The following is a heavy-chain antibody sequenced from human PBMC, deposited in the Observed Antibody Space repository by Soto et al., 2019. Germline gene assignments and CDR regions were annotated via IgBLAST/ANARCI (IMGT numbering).Heavy chain of an antibody. Sequence: ASVKVSCKASGYTFTRYTMYWVRQAPGQRLECMGWINAGNDNIKYSQKFQGRVTITTDTSASTAYMELSSLRSEDTAVYYCARAPGGSSSFVDYWGQGTLVTVSS. CDR2: INAGNDNI. CDR1: GYTFTRYT. J-gene: IGHJ4*02. V-gene: IGHV1-3*01. D-gene: IGHD6-6*01. CDR3: ARAPGGSSSFVDY.